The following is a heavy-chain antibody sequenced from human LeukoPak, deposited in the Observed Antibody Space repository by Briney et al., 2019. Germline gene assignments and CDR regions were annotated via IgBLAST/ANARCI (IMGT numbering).Heavy chain of an antibody. Sequence: ASVKVSCKASGYTFTGYYMHGVRQAPGQGLEWMGWINPNSGGTNYAQKFQGRVTMTRDTSISTAYMELSRLRSDDTAVYYCARDKEVWIAAAGTGAFDIWGQGTMVTVSS. J-gene: IGHJ3*02. CDR2: INPNSGGT. CDR3: ARDKEVWIAAAGTGAFDI. CDR1: GYTFTGYY. V-gene: IGHV1-2*02. D-gene: IGHD6-13*01.